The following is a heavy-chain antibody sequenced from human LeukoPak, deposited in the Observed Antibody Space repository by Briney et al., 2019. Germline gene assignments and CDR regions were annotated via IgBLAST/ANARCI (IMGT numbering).Heavy chain of an antibody. CDR1: GYTFTSYA. CDR2: ISAYNGNT. V-gene: IGHV1-18*01. CDR3: AREWNLLFDY. Sequence: ASVKVSCKASGYTFTSYAMNWVRQAPGQGLEWMGWISAYNGNTNYAQKLQGRVTMTTDTSTSTAYMELRSLRSDDTAVYYCAREWNLLFDYWGQGTLVTVSS. J-gene: IGHJ4*02. D-gene: IGHD1-7*01.